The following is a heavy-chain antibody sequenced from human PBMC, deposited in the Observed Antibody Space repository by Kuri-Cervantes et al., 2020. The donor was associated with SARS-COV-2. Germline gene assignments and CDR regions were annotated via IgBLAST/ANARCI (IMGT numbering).Heavy chain of an antibody. V-gene: IGHV4-39*01. J-gene: IGHJ4*02. D-gene: IGHD6-13*01. CDR2: IYYSGST. Sequence: SETLSLTCTVSGGSISSSSNYWGWIRQPPGKGLGWIGRIYYSGSTYYNSSLKRRVTITVETSKKQFSLKLGSVTAADTAVYYCASVIAAAGREDYWGQGTLVTVSS. CDR1: GGSISSSSNY. CDR3: ASVIAAAGREDY.